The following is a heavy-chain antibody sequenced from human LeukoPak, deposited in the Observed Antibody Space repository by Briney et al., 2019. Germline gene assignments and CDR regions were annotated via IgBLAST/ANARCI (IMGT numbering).Heavy chain of an antibody. CDR2: IYPGDSDT. CDR1: GLRFTSSW. Sequence: GESLKISCKVPGLRFTSSWIGWGRQMPGKGLEWMGIIYPGDSDTRYSPSFQGQVTISADKSISTAYVQWSSLKASDTAVYYCARLHSQGVSSSGFAYWGQGTLVTVSS. V-gene: IGHV5-51*01. J-gene: IGHJ4*02. D-gene: IGHD6-13*01. CDR3: ARLHSQGVSSSGFAY.